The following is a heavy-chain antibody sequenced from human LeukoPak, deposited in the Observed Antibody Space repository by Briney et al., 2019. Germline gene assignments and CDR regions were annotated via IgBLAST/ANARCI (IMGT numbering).Heavy chain of an antibody. CDR2: IGTAGDT. CDR1: GFTFSSYD. V-gene: IGHV3-13*04. D-gene: IGHD6-19*01. J-gene: IGHJ4*02. Sequence: GGSLRLSCAASGFTFSSYDMHWVRQATGKGLEWVSAIGTAGDTYYPASVKGRFTISRENAKNSLYLQMNSLRAGNTAVYYCARALVYSSDGIKELGAFDYWGQGTLVTVSS. CDR3: ARALVYSSDGIKELGAFDY.